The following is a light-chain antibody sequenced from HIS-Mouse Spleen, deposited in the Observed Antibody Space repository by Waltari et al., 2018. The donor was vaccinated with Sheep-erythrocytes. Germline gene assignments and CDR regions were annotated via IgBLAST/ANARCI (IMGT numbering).Light chain of an antibody. V-gene: IGLV2-8*01. J-gene: IGLJ3*02. Sequence: QSALTQPPSASGSPGQSVTISCTGTSSDVGCYNYVSWYQQHPGKAPKLLIYEVSKRSSGVPDRFSGSKSGNTASLTVSGLQAEDEADYYCSSYAGSNNWVFGGGTKLTVL. CDR3: SSYAGSNNWV. CDR1: SSDVGCYNY. CDR2: EVS.